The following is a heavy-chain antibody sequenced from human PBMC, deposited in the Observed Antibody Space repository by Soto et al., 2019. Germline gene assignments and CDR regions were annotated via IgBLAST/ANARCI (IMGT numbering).Heavy chain of an antibody. CDR2: ISGSDGST. CDR1: GFTFSSYA. D-gene: IGHD3-3*01. V-gene: IGHV3-23*01. J-gene: IGHJ5*02. Sequence: EVQLLESGGGLVQPGGSLRLSCAASGFTFSSYAMSWVRQAPGKGLEWVSAISGSDGSTYYADSVKGRFTISRDNSKNTQYLQMNSLRAEDTAVYYCAKDNYDGPEHWFDPWGQGTLVTVSS. CDR3: AKDNYDGPEHWFDP.